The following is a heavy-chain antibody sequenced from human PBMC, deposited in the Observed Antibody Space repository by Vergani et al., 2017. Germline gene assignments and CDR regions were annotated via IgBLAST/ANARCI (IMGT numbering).Heavy chain of an antibody. V-gene: IGHV3-21*01. J-gene: IGHJ6*02. D-gene: IGHD3-9*01. CDR1: GFTFSSYS. CDR2: ISSSSSYI. CDR3: AAYYDILTGYEPSLKYGMDV. Sequence: EVQLVESGGGLVKPGGSLRLSCAASGFTFSSYSMNWVRQAPGKGLEWVSSISSSSSYIYYADSVKGRFTISRDNAKNSLYLQMNSLRAEDTAVYYCAAYYDILTGYEPSLKYGMDVWGQG.